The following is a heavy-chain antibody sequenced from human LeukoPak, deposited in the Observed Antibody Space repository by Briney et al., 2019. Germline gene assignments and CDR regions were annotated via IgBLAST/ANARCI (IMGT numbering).Heavy chain of an antibody. CDR1: GGSFSGYY. J-gene: IGHJ4*02. CDR3: ARGSKYYYGSGSYYTDY. Sequence: SETLSLTCAVYGGSFSGYYWSWIRQPPGKGLEWIGEINHSGSTNYNPSLESRVTISVDTSKNQFSLKLSSVTAADTAVYYCARGSKYYYGSGSYYTDYWGQGTLVTVSS. CDR2: INHSGST. V-gene: IGHV4-34*01. D-gene: IGHD3-10*01.